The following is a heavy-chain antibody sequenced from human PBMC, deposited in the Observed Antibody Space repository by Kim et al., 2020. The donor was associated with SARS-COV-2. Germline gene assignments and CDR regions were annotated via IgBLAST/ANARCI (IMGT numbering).Heavy chain of an antibody. CDR2: FDPEDGET. J-gene: IGHJ6*02. V-gene: IGHV1-24*01. CDR1: GYTLTELS. Sequence: ASVKVSCKVSGYTLTELSMHWVRQAPGKGLEWMGGFDPEDGETIYAQKFQGRVTMTEDTSTDTAYMELSSLRSEDTAVYYCATDPTAVLRYFERVNGMDVWGQGTTVTVSS. CDR3: ATDPTAVLRYFERVNGMDV. D-gene: IGHD3-9*01.